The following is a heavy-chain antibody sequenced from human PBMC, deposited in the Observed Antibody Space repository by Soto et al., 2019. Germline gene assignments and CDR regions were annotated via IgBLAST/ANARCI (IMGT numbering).Heavy chain of an antibody. CDR3: AKWNGYGDH. D-gene: IGHD1-1*01. V-gene: IGHV3-23*01. CDR1: GFSLSTYG. J-gene: IGHJ4*02. CDR2: VSGGSGTT. Sequence: EVQLLESGGGLVQPGGSLRLSCTASGFSLSTYGVTWVRQAPGKGLEWVSGVSGGSGTTHYADSVKGRFTITTDKSENTAYLQMNSLRVEATAVYYCAKWNGYGDHWGQGTLVTVS.